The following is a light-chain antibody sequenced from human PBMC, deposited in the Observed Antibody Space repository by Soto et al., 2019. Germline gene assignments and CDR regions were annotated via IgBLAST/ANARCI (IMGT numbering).Light chain of an antibody. J-gene: IGKJ4*01. CDR2: DAS. V-gene: IGKV3-11*01. Sequence: EIVLTQSPATLSLSPGERATLSCRASQSVSSYLAWYQQKPGQDPRLLIYDASNMATGIPARFSGSGSGTDFTLTISSLEPEDFAVYYCQQRSNLPLAFGGGTKVEIK. CDR1: QSVSSY. CDR3: QQRSNLPLA.